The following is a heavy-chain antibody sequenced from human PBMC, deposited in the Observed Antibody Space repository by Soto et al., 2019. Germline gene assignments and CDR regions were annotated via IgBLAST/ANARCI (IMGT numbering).Heavy chain of an antibody. CDR1: GGSFSGYY. V-gene: IGHV4-34*01. J-gene: IGHJ5*02. CDR2: INHSGST. Sequence: SETLSLTCAVYGGSFSGYYWSWIRQPPGKGLEWIGEINHSGSTNYNPSLKSRVTISVDKSKNQFSLKLSSVTAADTAVYYCARAPYSSGWYPAWGQGTLVTVSS. CDR3: ARAPYSSGWYPA. D-gene: IGHD6-19*01.